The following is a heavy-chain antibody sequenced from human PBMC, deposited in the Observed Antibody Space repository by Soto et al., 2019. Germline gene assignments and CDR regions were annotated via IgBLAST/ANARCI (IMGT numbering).Heavy chain of an antibody. Sequence: GGSLRLSCAASGFTFSSYWMSWVRQAPGKGLEWVANIKQDGSEKYYVDSVKGRFTISRDNAKNSLYLQMNSLRAEDTAVYYCARDQALKWITGTSGYYYYYYMDVWGKGTTVTVSS. CDR2: IKQDGSEK. CDR1: GFTFSSYW. D-gene: IGHD1-20*01. CDR3: ARDQALKWITGTSGYYYYYYMDV. J-gene: IGHJ6*03. V-gene: IGHV3-7*01.